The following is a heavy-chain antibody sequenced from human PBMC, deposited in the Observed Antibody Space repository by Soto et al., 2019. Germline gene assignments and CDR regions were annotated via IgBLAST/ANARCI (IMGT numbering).Heavy chain of an antibody. Sequence: GESLKISCKGSGYTFTGHWIGWVRQMPGKGLEWMGIIFPGDSDTRYSPSFQGQVTISADKSINTAYLQWSSLKASDTAMYFCVRHGAYFDYWGQGTLVTVSS. CDR2: IFPGDSDT. CDR1: GYTFTGHW. J-gene: IGHJ4*02. CDR3: VRHGAYFDY. V-gene: IGHV5-51*01. D-gene: IGHD3-16*01.